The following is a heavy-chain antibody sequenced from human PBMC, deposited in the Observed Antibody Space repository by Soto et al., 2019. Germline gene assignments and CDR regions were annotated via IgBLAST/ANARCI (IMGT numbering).Heavy chain of an antibody. D-gene: IGHD1-26*01. V-gene: IGHV3-33*01. J-gene: IGHJ4*02. CDR1: GFSFSDYG. CDR2: MWYHGRDL. Sequence: GGSLRLSCAASGFSFSDYGXHWVRQAPGKGLEWVAVMWYHGRDLFYTDSVKGRFTISRDNSKNTLFLQMNSLRADDTAVYFCARPNSGSYYAPFASWGQGTLVTVSS. CDR3: ARPNSGSYYAPFAS.